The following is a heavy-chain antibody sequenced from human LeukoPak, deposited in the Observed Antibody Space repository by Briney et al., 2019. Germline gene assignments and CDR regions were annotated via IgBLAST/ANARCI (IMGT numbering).Heavy chain of an antibody. CDR3: APSAFDY. J-gene: IGHJ4*02. CDR1: GFTFSSYA. Sequence: GGSLRLSCAASGFTFSSYAMSWVCQAPGKGLEWVSTISDSGGSTYYADSVKGRLTNFRDNSKNTLYLQMNSLRAEDTAVYYCAPSAFDYWGQGTLVTVSS. V-gene: IGHV3-23*01. CDR2: ISDSGGST.